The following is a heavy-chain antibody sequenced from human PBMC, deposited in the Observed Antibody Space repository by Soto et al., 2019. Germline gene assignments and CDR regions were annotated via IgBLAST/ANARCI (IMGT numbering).Heavy chain of an antibody. CDR2: IKEDGSVK. Sequence: QPGGSLRLSCAAXGFSLXXXXXAXVRQIPGKGXEFVANIKEDGSVKNYVDSVKGRFSISRDNDKNSLYLQMNSLRAEDTAVYYCGTDRWGGAFDMWGQGTTVTVSS. D-gene: IGHD3-10*01. CDR3: GTDRWGGAFDM. CDR1: GFSLXXXX. V-gene: IGHV3-7*01. J-gene: IGHJ3*02.